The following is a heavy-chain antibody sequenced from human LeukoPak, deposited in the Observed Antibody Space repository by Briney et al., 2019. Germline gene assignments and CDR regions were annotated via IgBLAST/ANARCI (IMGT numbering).Heavy chain of an antibody. D-gene: IGHD3-22*01. CDR2: ISSSSSTT. J-gene: IGHJ3*02. CDR3: ARDGPYDSSGYYGWAFDI. CDR1: GFTFSSYS. V-gene: IGHV3-48*01. Sequence: GGSLRLSCAASGFTFSSYSMNWVRQAPGKGLEWVSYISSSSSTTYYADSVKGRFTISRDNAKNSLYLQMNSLRAEDTAVYYCARDGPYDSSGYYGWAFDIWGQGTMVTVSS.